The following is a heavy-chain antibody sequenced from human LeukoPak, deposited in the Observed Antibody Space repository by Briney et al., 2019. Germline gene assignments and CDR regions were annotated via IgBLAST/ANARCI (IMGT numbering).Heavy chain of an antibody. CDR2: ISGNSGYT. D-gene: IGHD2-21*01. CDR1: GFTFSDYY. V-gene: IGHV3-11*05. J-gene: IGHJ3*02. CDR3: AEEGENYAFDI. Sequence: GGSLRLSCAASGFTFSDYYMTWIRQAPGKSLEWVSYISGNSGYTNYADSVKGRFTISRDNSKNTLYLQMNSLRAEDTAIYYCAEEGENYAFDIWGQGTMVTVSS.